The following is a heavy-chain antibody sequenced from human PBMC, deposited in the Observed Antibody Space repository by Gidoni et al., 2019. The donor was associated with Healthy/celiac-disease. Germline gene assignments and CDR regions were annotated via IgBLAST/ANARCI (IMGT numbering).Heavy chain of an antibody. CDR2: IYYSGST. D-gene: IGHD2-15*01. Sequence: QLQLQESGPGLVKPSETLSLTCTVSGGSISSRRYYWGWIRQPPGKGLEWIGSIYYSGSTYYNPSLKSRVTISVDTSKNQFSLKLSSVTAADTAVYYCARDPMDCSGGSCYPAVLWYWGQGTLVTVSS. V-gene: IGHV4-39*07. CDR3: ARDPMDCSGGSCYPAVLWY. CDR1: GGSISSRRYY. J-gene: IGHJ4*02.